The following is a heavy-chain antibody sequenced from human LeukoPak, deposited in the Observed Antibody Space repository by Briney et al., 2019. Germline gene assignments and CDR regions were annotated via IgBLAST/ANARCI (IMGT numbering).Heavy chain of an antibody. J-gene: IGHJ4*02. V-gene: IGHV4-59*12. CDR1: GVSISSYY. Sequence: SETLSLTCSVSGVSISSYYWSWIRQPPGKGLEWIGYIYYSGSTNYNPSLKSRVTISVDKSKNQFSLKLSSVTAADTAVYYCARRTASGWRQGLDYWGQGTLVTVSS. CDR2: IYYSGST. CDR3: ARRTASGWRQGLDY. D-gene: IGHD6-19*01.